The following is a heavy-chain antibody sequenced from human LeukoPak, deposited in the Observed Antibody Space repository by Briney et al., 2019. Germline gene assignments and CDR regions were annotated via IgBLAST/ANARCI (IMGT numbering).Heavy chain of an antibody. J-gene: IGHJ3*02. D-gene: IGHD1-26*01. CDR3: ARDRSPRGSYYSDAFDI. Sequence: GASVKVSCKASGYTFTGYYMHWVRQAPGQGLEWMGRINPNSGGTNYAQKFQGRVTMTRDTSISTAYMELSSLRSDDTTVYYCARDRSPRGSYYSDAFDIWGQGTMVTVSS. CDR1: GYTFTGYY. CDR2: INPNSGGT. V-gene: IGHV1-2*06.